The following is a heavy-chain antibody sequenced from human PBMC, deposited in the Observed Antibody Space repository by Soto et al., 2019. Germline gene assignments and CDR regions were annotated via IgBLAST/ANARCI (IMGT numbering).Heavy chain of an antibody. Sequence: VQLVESGGGVVQPGRSLRLSCAASGFTFSSYSMNWVRQAPGKGLEWVSYISSSSSTIYYADSVKGRFTISRDNAKNSLYLQMNSLRDEDTAVYYCARELLGYCSGGRCSRSGVFDYWGQGTLVTVSS. CDR2: ISSSSSTI. J-gene: IGHJ4*02. CDR1: GFTFSSYS. D-gene: IGHD2-15*01. CDR3: ARELLGYCSGGRCSRSGVFDY. V-gene: IGHV3-48*02.